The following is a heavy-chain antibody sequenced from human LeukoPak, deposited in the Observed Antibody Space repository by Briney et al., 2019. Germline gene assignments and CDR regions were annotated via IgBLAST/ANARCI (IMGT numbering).Heavy chain of an antibody. CDR2: ISAYNGNT. D-gene: IGHD3-16*01. J-gene: IGHJ4*02. CDR1: GYTFTSYG. V-gene: IGHV1-18*01. Sequence: ASVKVSGKASGYTFTSYGISWVRQAPGQGLEWMGWISAYNGNTNYAQKLQGRVTMTTDTSTSTAYMELRSLRSDDTAVYYCARVLKRRGRGGIFDNWGQGTLVTVSS. CDR3: ARVLKRRGRGGIFDN.